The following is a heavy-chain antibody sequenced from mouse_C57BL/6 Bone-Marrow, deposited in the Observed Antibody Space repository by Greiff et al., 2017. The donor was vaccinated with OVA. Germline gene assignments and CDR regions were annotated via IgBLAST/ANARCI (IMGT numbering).Heavy chain of an antibody. CDR2: INPSSGYT. CDR1: GYTFTSYW. D-gene: IGHD1-1*01. CDR3: ASPPYGSSYVDY. V-gene: IGHV1-7*01. Sequence: VQLKESGAELAKPGASVKLSCKASGYTFTSYWMHWVKQRPGQGLEWIGYINPSSGYTKYNQKFKDKATLTADKSSSTAYMQLSSLTYEDSAVYYCASPPYGSSYVDYWGQGTTLTVSS. J-gene: IGHJ2*01.